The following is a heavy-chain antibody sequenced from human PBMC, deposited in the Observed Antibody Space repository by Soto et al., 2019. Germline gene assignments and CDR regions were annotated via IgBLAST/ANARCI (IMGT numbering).Heavy chain of an antibody. Sequence: GGSLRLSCAASGFTFSSYAMSWVRQAPGKGLEWVSAISGSGGSTYYADSVKGRFTISRDNSKNTLYLQMNSLRAEDTAVDDCAKDEYSSSWYWHFQHWGQGTLVTVSS. D-gene: IGHD6-13*01. V-gene: IGHV3-23*01. CDR1: GFTFSSYA. J-gene: IGHJ1*01. CDR3: AKDEYSSSWYWHFQH. CDR2: ISGSGGST.